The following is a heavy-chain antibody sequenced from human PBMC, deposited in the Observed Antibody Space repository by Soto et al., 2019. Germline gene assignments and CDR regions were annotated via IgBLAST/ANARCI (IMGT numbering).Heavy chain of an antibody. V-gene: IGHV3-30-3*01. Sequence: QVQLVESGGGVVQPGRSLRLSCAASGFTFSSYAMHWVRQAPGKGLEWVAVISYDGSNKYYADSVKGRFTISRDNSKNTLYLQMNSLRAEDTAVYYCARGYQLVRGPIDYWGQGTLFTVSS. CDR1: GFTFSSYA. CDR2: ISYDGSNK. D-gene: IGHD6-13*01. CDR3: ARGYQLVRGPIDY. J-gene: IGHJ4*02.